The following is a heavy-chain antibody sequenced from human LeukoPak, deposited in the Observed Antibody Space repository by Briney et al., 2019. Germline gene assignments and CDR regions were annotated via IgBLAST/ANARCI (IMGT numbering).Heavy chain of an antibody. D-gene: IGHD1-26*01. J-gene: IGHJ4*02. CDR2: INPNSCGT. Sequence: RASVKVSCKASGYTFTGYYMHWVRQAPGQGLEWMGWINPNSCGTNYAQKFQGRVTMTRETSISTAYMELSRLRSDDTAVYYCARDRSAGSGSYYDFDYWGQGTLVTVSS. CDR3: ARDRSAGSGSYYDFDY. V-gene: IGHV1-2*02. CDR1: GYTFTGYY.